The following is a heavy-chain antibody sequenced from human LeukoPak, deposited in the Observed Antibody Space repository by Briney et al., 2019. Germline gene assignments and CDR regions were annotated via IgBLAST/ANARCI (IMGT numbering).Heavy chain of an antibody. CDR1: GGSISSYY. Sequence: SETLSLTCTVSGGSISSYYWSWIRQPPGRGLEWIGYIYYSGSTNYNPSLKSRVTISVDTSKNQFSLKLSSVTAADTAVYYCASSGRYFDWLLTSPNAFDIWGQGTMVTVSS. V-gene: IGHV4-59*01. D-gene: IGHD3-9*01. CDR3: ASSGRYFDWLLTSPNAFDI. CDR2: IYYSGST. J-gene: IGHJ3*02.